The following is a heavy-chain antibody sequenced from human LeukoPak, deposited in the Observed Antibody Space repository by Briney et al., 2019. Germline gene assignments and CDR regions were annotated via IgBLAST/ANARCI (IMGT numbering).Heavy chain of an antibody. V-gene: IGHV1-18*01. CDR3: ASTRITMVRGVIIRIPQFDY. Sequence: GASVKVSCKASGYTFASYGISWVRQAPGQGLEWMGWISAYNGNTNYAQKLQGRVTMTTDTSTSTAYMELRSLRSDDTAVYYCASTRITMVRGVIIRIPQFDYWGQGALVTVSS. D-gene: IGHD3-10*01. CDR2: ISAYNGNT. CDR1: GYTFASYG. J-gene: IGHJ4*02.